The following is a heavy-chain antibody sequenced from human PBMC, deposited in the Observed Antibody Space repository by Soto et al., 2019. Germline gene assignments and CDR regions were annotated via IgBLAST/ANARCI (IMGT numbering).Heavy chain of an antibody. CDR2: IYLGGSI. CDR1: GASITSHY. Sequence: SETLSLTCNVSGASITSHYFAWIRQTPGRRLEWLGFIYLGGSINYNPSLKSRVIISVDTSKNRIAVRLRSVTAADTAVYYCARARYHSIGCNLGPWGLGTLVTGSS. V-gene: IGHV4-59*11. D-gene: IGHD3-16*02. CDR3: ARARYHSIGCNLGP. J-gene: IGHJ5*02.